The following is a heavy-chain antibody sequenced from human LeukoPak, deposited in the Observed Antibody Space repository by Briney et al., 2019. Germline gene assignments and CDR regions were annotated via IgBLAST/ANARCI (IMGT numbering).Heavy chain of an antibody. CDR2: IYYSGST. CDR3: ARAPYDSSGSLDY. J-gene: IGHJ4*02. CDR1: GGSISSYY. Sequence: PSETLSLTCTVSGGSISSYYWSWIRQPAGKGLEWIGHIYYSGSTNYNPSLKSRVTISVDTSKKQFSLKLSSVTAADTAVFYCARAPYDSSGSLDYWGQGTLVTVSS. D-gene: IGHD3-22*01. V-gene: IGHV4-59*01.